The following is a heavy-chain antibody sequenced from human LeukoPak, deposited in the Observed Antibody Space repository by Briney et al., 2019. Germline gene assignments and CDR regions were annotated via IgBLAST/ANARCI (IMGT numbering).Heavy chain of an antibody. V-gene: IGHV1-2*02. J-gene: IGHJ4*02. CDR1: GYTFTGYY. D-gene: IGHD6-19*01. CDR3: ARVVADSSGWETLDY. CDR2: INPNSGGT. Sequence: ASVKVSCKASGYTFTGYYMHWVRQAPGQGLEWMGWINPNSGGTNYAQKFQGRVTMTRDTSTSTVYMELSSLRSEDTAVYYCARVVADSSGWETLDYWGQGTLVTVSS.